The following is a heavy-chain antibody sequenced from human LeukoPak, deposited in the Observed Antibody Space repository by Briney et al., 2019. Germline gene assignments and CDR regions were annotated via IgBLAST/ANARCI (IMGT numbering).Heavy chain of an antibody. CDR3: ARFRTWGDKAFNY. CDR1: GFTFNAFG. D-gene: IGHD3-3*02. J-gene: IGHJ4*02. Sequence: PGGSLRLSCAASGFTFNAFGMNWVRQARGKGLEWVSYIGTTSGAIYYADFVKGRFTISRDSAKNSLYLQMNSLRAEDTAVYYCARFRTWGDKAFNYWGQGTLVTVSS. CDR2: IGTTSGAI. V-gene: IGHV3-48*01.